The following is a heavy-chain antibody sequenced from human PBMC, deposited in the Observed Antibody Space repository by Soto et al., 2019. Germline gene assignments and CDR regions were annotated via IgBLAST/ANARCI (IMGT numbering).Heavy chain of an antibody. CDR2: IYGDGST. Sequence: PGGSLRLSCVASGFTVSSNYFIWVRQAPGKGLEWVSIIYGDGSTFYADSVKGRFTISRDNSENTVNLQMNSLRVEDTAVYYCARGYNWLDCWGQGSLVTVSS. CDR3: ARGYNWLDC. V-gene: IGHV3-53*01. D-gene: IGHD2-2*01. J-gene: IGHJ5*01. CDR1: GFTVSSNY.